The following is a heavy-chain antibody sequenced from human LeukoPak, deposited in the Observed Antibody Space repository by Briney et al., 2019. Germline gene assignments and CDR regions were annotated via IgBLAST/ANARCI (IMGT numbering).Heavy chain of an antibody. CDR2: IYTSGST. V-gene: IGHV4-4*07. CDR1: GCSISSYY. Sequence: SETLSLTCTVSGCSISSYYWSWIRQPAGKGLEWIGRIYTSGSTNYNPSLKSRVTISVDKSKNQFSLKLSSVTAAVTAVYYCARERVGATDHDAFDIWGQGTMVTVSS. J-gene: IGHJ3*02. D-gene: IGHD1-26*01. CDR3: ARERVGATDHDAFDI.